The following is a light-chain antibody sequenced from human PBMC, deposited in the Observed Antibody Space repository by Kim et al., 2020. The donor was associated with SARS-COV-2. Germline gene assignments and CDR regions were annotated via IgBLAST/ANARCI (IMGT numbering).Light chain of an antibody. CDR1: QGISNY. V-gene: IGKV1-27*01. Sequence: SGGYRVTITCRASQGISNYLAWYQQKPGKVPKLLIYAASTLQSGVPSRFSGSGAGTDFTLTISSLQPEDVATYYCQKYNSAHPITFGQGTRLEIK. CDR2: AAS. CDR3: QKYNSAHPIT. J-gene: IGKJ5*01.